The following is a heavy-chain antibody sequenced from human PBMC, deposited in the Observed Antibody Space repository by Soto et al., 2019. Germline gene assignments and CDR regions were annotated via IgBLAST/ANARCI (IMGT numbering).Heavy chain of an antibody. CDR3: AREGYFGSGTTIDS. CDR1: GGSVSRNY. V-gene: IGHV4-59*02. D-gene: IGHD3-10*01. J-gene: IGHJ4*02. Sequence: QVQLQESGPGLVKPSETLSLTCTVSGGSVSRNYWCWIRQPPGKGLEWIGNIYYSENTNYNPSLKSRITISVDTSKNQFSLTLNSVTAAGTAVYYCAREGYFGSGTTIDSWGQGTLVTVSS. CDR2: IYYSENT.